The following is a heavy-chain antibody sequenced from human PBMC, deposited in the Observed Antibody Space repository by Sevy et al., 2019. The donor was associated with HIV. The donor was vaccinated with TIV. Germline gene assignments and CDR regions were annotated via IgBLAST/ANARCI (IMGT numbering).Heavy chain of an antibody. V-gene: IGHV1-18*04. CDR1: GYTFTSYG. J-gene: IGHJ3*01. D-gene: IGHD2-15*01. CDR2: ISAYNGNT. CDR3: ARDRALGYCSGGSCPLEKE. Sequence: ASVKVSCKASGYTFTSYGISWVRQAPGQGLEWMGWISAYNGNTNYAQKLQGRVTMTTDTSTSTAYTELRSLRSDDTAVYYCARDRALGYCSGGSCPLEKEWGQGTMVTVSS.